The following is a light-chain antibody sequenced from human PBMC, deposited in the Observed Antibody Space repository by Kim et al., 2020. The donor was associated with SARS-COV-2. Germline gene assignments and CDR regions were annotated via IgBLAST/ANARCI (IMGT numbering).Light chain of an antibody. CDR2: DAA. Sequence: DIQMTQSPSSLSASVGDRVTITCQASHDIDNYLNWYQQKPGKAPKLLIYDAANLETGVPSRFSGRGSGTDFTFTITSLQPEDAATYFCQQFDSLPITFGGGTKLEI. CDR1: HDIDNY. CDR3: QQFDSLPIT. V-gene: IGKV1-33*01. J-gene: IGKJ4*01.